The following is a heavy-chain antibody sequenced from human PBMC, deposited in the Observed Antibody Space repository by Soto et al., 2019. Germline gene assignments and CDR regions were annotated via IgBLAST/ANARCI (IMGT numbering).Heavy chain of an antibody. V-gene: IGHV5-51*01. Sequence: GESLKISCKGSGYSFTSYWIGWVRQMPGKGLKWMGIIYPGDSDTRYSPSFQGQVTISADKSISTAYLQWSSLKASDTAMYYCARHATVTTRGHYYYYGMDVWGQGTTVTVSS. CDR2: IYPGDSDT. CDR3: ARHATVTTRGHYYYYGMDV. J-gene: IGHJ6*02. D-gene: IGHD4-4*01. CDR1: GYSFTSYW.